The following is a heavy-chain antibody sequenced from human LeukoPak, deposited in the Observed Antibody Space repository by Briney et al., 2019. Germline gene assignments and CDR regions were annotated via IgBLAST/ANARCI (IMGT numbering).Heavy chain of an antibody. CDR2: ISSSGSTI. CDR1: GFTFSDYY. CDR3: AKEWNGDYVLYYFDY. V-gene: IGHV3-11*01. D-gene: IGHD4-17*01. J-gene: IGHJ4*02. Sequence: GGSLRLSCAASGFTFSDYYMSWIRQAPGKGLEWVSYISSSGSTIYYADSVKGRFTISRDNSKNTLYLQMNSLRAEDTAVYYCAKEWNGDYVLYYFDYWGQGTLVTVSS.